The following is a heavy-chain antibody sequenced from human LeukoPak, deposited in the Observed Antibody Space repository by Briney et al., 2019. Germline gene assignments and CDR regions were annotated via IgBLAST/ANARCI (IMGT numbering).Heavy chain of an antibody. CDR1: GFTFSSYA. CDR2: ISGSGGST. Sequence: GGSLRLSCAASGFTFSSYAMSWVRRAPGKGLEWVSAISGSGGSTYYADSVKGRFTISRDNSKNTLYLQMNSLRVEDTAVYYCAKDGTTTITFDYWGQGTLVTVSS. J-gene: IGHJ4*02. D-gene: IGHD1-1*01. V-gene: IGHV3-23*01. CDR3: AKDGTTTITFDY.